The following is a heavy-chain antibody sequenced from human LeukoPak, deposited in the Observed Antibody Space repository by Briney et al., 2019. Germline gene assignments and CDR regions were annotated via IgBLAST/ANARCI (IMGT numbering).Heavy chain of an antibody. CDR3: AKDGGSSRLVYGMDV. CDR1: GFTFSSYA. Sequence: PGGSLRLSCAASGFTFSSYAMSWVRQAPGKGLEWVSAISGSGGSTYYAASVKGRFTISRDNSKNTLYLQMNSLRAEDTAVYYCAKDGGSSRLVYGMDVWGQGTTVTVSS. J-gene: IGHJ6*02. D-gene: IGHD6-13*01. CDR2: ISGSGGST. V-gene: IGHV3-23*01.